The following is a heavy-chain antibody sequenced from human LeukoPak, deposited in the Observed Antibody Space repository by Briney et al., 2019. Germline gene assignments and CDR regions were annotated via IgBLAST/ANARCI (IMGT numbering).Heavy chain of an antibody. J-gene: IGHJ4*02. V-gene: IGHV3-30-3*01. CDR3: ARVGYGSGWEYFDY. Sequence: GGSLRLSCAASGFTFSSYAMHWVRQAPGKGLEWVAAISYDGSNKYYADSVKGRFTISRDNSKNTLYLQMNSLRAEDTAVYYCARVGYGSGWEYFDYWGQGTLVTVSS. D-gene: IGHD6-19*01. CDR2: ISYDGSNK. CDR1: GFTFSSYA.